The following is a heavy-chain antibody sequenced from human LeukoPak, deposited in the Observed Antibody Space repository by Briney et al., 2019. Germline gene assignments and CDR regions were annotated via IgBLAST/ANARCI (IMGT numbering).Heavy chain of an antibody. D-gene: IGHD1-1*01. V-gene: IGHV4-4*02. CDR1: GGSISSTNW. Sequence: PSGTLSLTCAVSGGSISSTNWWSWVRQPPGKGLEWIGEIYHSGSTNYNPSLKSRVTISADKSKNQFSLKLTYVTAADTAVYYCARWNDGWEFDYWGQGTLVSVSS. J-gene: IGHJ4*02. CDR2: IYHSGST. CDR3: ARWNDGWEFDY.